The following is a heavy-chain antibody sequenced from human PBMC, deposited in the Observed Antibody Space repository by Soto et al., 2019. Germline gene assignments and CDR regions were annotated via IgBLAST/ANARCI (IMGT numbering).Heavy chain of an antibody. CDR3: ARDLESGYSNYYYYMDF. Sequence: PSQTLSLTCAISGDSVSSNTAAWHWIRQSPSRGLEWLGRTYFRSRWYNDYAVSVKSRITINADTSKNQFSLHLNSVSPEDTAVYYCARDLESGYSNYYYYMDFWGKGTTVTVSS. J-gene: IGHJ6*03. CDR1: GDSVSSNTAA. CDR2: TYFRSRWYN. V-gene: IGHV6-1*01. D-gene: IGHD5-12*01.